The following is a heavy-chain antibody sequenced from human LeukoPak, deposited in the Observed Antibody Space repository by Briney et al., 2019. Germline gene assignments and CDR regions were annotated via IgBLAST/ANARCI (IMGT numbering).Heavy chain of an antibody. D-gene: IGHD3-10*01. Sequence: GGSLRLSCAASGFTFSSYGMHWVRQAPGKGLEWVAVISYDGSNKYYADSVKGRFTISRDNSKNTLYLQMNSLKAEDTAVYYCAKPVLLWFGEPMAFDIWGQGTMVTVSS. V-gene: IGHV3-30*18. CDR2: ISYDGSNK. CDR3: AKPVLLWFGEPMAFDI. J-gene: IGHJ3*02. CDR1: GFTFSSYG.